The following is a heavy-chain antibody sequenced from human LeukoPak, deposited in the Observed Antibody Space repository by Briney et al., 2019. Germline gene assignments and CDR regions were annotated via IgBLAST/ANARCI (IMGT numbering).Heavy chain of an antibody. CDR3: ARGGKLEPTALAS. J-gene: IGHJ5*02. CDR1: GFTFSSYE. V-gene: IGHV3-48*03. Sequence: GGSLRLSCAASGFTFSSYEMNWVRQAPGKGVEWVSYISSSGSTIYYADSVKGRFTISRDNAKNSLYLQMNSLRAEDTAVYYCARGGKLEPTALASWGQGSLVVVSS. D-gene: IGHD2-21*02. CDR2: ISSSGSTI.